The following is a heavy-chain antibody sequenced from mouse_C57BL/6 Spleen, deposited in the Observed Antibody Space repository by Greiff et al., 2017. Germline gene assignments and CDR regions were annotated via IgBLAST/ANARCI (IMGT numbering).Heavy chain of an antibody. Sequence: LQQSGAELVRPGSSVKLSCKDSYFAFLASAMHWVKQRPGHGLEWIGSFTMYSDATEYSENFKGKATLTAHTSSSTAYMELSSLTSEDSAVYYCARRRGVYDYDGGYYAMDYWGQGTSVTVSS. CDR3: ARRRGVYDYDGGYYAMDY. J-gene: IGHJ4*01. D-gene: IGHD2-4*01. CDR1: YFAFLASA. CDR2: FTMYSDAT. V-gene: IGHV1-49*01.